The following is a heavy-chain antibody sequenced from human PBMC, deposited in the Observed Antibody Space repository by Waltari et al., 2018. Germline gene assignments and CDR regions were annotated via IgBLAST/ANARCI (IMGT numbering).Heavy chain of an antibody. CDR1: GYLINRGYY. V-gene: IGHV4-38-2*01. J-gene: IGHJ4*02. D-gene: IGHD2-2*01. CDR3: VRNGLGYCTSSTCYKNDD. Sequence: QVQLQESGPGLVMPSETLSLTCAVPGYLINRGYYWGWVRQTPGKGLQWIGTIYHGGDKYYNPSLESRVTMSLDTSKNQFFLKLTSVTAEDTAIYYCVRNGLGYCTSSTCYKNDDWGQGALVTVSS. CDR2: IYHGGDK.